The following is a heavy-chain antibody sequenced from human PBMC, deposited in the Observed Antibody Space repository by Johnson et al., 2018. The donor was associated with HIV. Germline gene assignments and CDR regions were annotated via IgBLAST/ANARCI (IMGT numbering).Heavy chain of an antibody. D-gene: IGHD4-17*01. V-gene: IGHV3-30*04. CDR2: ISEGGNSA. J-gene: IGHJ3*02. Sequence: QVQLVESGGGVVQPGRSLRLSCAASGFTFSSYAMHWVRQAPGKGLEWVAVISEGGNSAYYTDSVEGRFTISRDNSKNTLYLQMYGLRADDTAVYYCANLLTTVTSRWRSALDIWGQGTMVIVSS. CDR3: ANLLTTVTSRWRSALDI. CDR1: GFTFSSYA.